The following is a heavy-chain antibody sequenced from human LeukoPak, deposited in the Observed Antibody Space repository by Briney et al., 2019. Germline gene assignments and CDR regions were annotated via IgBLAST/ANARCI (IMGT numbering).Heavy chain of an antibody. CDR2: TQKDGNEE. D-gene: IGHD4-11*01. CDR1: GFTLSSYL. J-gene: IGHJ3*01. CDR3: ARSNPNRNALDL. V-gene: IGHV3-7*01. Sequence: GGSLRLSCAASGFTLSSYLMSWVRQAPGRGLEWVANTQKDGNEENYLDSVEGRFTVSRGNAKNSMYLQMNSLRGEDTAVYFCARSNPNRNALDLWGQGTMVTISS.